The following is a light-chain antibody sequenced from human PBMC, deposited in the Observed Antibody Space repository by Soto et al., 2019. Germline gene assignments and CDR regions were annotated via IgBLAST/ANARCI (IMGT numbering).Light chain of an antibody. J-gene: IGKJ2*01. CDR2: GAS. CDR3: QQYNNWPPYT. V-gene: IGKV3-15*01. CDR1: QSVSSN. Sequence: EIVMTQSPATLSVSPGERATLSCXASQSVSSNLAWYQQKPGQAPRLLIYGASTRATGIPARFSGSGSGTEFTLTISSLQSEDFAVYYCQQYNNWPPYTFGQGTKVDIK.